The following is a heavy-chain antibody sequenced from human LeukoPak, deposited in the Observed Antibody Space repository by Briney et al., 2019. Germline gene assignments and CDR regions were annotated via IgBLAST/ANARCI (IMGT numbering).Heavy chain of an antibody. CDR3: ARDAHYYDSSGYVWYYGMHV. Sequence: TLSLTCTVSGGSISSGSYYWSWIRQPAGKGLEWIGRIYTSGSTNYNPSLKSRVTISVDTSKNQFSLKLSSVTAADTAVYYCARDAHYYDSSGYVWYYGMHVWAQGTTVTV. J-gene: IGHJ6*02. CDR1: GGSISSGSYY. D-gene: IGHD3-22*01. CDR2: IYTSGST. V-gene: IGHV4-61*02.